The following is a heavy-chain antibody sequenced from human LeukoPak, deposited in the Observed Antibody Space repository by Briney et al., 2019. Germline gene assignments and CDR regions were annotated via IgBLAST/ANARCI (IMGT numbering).Heavy chain of an antibody. J-gene: IGHJ6*03. CDR2: IVPLFDSP. CDR3: ARAYIVNTNGDNVYYYMDV. V-gene: IGHV1-69*06. CDR1: GGTFTFGTGG. D-gene: IGHD5-24*01. Sequence: ASVTVSCKASGGTFTFGTGGVTWVRQASGQRLEWLGGIVPLFDSPHYAPNFQGRLTITADRFSGVAYMDLSSLSSEDTAVYYCARAYIVNTNGDNVYYYMDVWGTGTTVTVSS.